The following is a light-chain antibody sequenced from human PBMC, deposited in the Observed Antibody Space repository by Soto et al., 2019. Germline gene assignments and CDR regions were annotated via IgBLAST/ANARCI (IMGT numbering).Light chain of an antibody. J-gene: IGKJ5*01. V-gene: IGKV1-9*01. Sequence: DIQLTQSPSFLSASVGDRVTITCRASQGLSSDLAWYQQKPGKAPKLLIYAASTLQSGVPSRFSGTGSGTEFTLTISSLQPEALVTYYCQQLNSYPITFGQGTRLEIK. CDR3: QQLNSYPIT. CDR1: QGLSSD. CDR2: AAS.